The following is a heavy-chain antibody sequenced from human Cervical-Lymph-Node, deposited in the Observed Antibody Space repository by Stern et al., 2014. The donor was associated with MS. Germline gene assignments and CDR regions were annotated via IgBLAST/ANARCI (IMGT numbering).Heavy chain of an antibody. D-gene: IGHD3-22*01. J-gene: IGHJ6*02. CDR3: ARGTYYYDSSGYSYGMDV. Sequence: QLQESGPGLVKPSQTLSLTCTVSGGSISSGGYYWSWLRQHPGKGLEWIGYIYYSGSTYYNPSLKSRVTISVDTSKNQFSLKLSSVTAADTAVYYCARGTYYYDSSGYSYGMDVWGQGTTVTVSS. CDR2: IYYSGST. CDR1: GGSISSGGYY. V-gene: IGHV4-31*03.